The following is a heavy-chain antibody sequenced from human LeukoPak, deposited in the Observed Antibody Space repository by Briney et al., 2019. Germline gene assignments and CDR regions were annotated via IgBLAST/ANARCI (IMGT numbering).Heavy chain of an antibody. Sequence: SQTLSLTCTVSGGSISSGSYYWSWIRQPAGKGLEWIGRIYTSGSSNYNPSLKSRVTMSVDTSKNQFSLKLSSVTAADTAVYYCARDEGVRGARLFDPWGQGTLVTVSS. CDR1: GGSISSGSYY. CDR3: ARDEGVRGARLFDP. CDR2: IYTSGSS. V-gene: IGHV4-61*02. J-gene: IGHJ5*02. D-gene: IGHD3-10*01.